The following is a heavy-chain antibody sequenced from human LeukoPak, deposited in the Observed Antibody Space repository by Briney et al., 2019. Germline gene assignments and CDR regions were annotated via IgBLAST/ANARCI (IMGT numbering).Heavy chain of an antibody. J-gene: IGHJ5*02. CDR1: GGSFSGYY. CDR3: ARMGGYCTNGVCSNNWFDP. D-gene: IGHD2-8*01. V-gene: IGHV4-34*01. CDR2: INHSGST. Sequence: SETLSLTCAVYGGSFSGYYWSWIRQPPGKGLEWIGEINHSGSTNYNPSLKSRVTISVDTSRNQFSLKLSSVTAADTAVYYCARMGGYCTNGVCSNNWFDPWGQGTLVTVSS.